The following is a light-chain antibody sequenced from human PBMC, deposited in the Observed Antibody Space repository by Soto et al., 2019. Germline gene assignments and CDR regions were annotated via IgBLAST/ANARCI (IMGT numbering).Light chain of an antibody. CDR1: QSVTSTY. V-gene: IGKV3-20*01. CDR3: QQYHSLPTT. CDR2: GAS. J-gene: IGKJ3*01. Sequence: EIVLTQSPGTLSLSPGERATLSCRASQSVTSTYLAWYQQKPGQPPRLLFYGASNRATGIPDRFSGSGSGTDFTLTISRLEPEDFTVYYCQQYHSLPTTFGPGTKVDI.